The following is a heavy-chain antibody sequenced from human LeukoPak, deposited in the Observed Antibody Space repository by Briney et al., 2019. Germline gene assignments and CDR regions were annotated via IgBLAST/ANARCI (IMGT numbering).Heavy chain of an antibody. J-gene: IGHJ3*02. CDR2: INRDGGAQ. D-gene: IGHD1-26*01. CDR1: GFTFSSYW. V-gene: IGHV3-7*01. CDR3: ARDGIPTYAFDI. Sequence: PGGSLRLSCSASGFTFSSYWMSWVRQAPGKGLEWMANINRDGGAQNYVDSVEGRFTISRDNAKNSLFLQMNNLRAEDTALYYCARDGIPTYAFDIWGQGTMVTVSP.